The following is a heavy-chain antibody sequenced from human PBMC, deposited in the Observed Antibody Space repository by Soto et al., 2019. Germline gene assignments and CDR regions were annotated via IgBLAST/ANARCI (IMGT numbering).Heavy chain of an antibody. CDR1: GFTFSSYS. CDR2: ISSSSSYI. J-gene: IGHJ5*02. Sequence: PGGSLRLSCAASGFTFSSYSMNWVRQAPGKGLEWVSSISSSSSYIYYADSVKGRFTISRDNAKNSLYLQMNSLRAEDTAVYYCARDRGGTTVTPPGGLFDPWGQGSLVTVSS. CDR3: ARDRGGTTVTPPGGLFDP. V-gene: IGHV3-21*01. D-gene: IGHD4-17*01.